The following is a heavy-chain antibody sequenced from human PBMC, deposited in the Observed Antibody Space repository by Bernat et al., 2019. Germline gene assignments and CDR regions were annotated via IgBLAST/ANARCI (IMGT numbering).Heavy chain of an antibody. Sequence: EVQLVESGGGLVKPGGSLRLSCAASGFTFGSYSMNWVRQAPGKGLEWVSSISSSSSYIYYADSVKGRFTISRDNAKNSLYLQMNSLRAEDTAVYYCARDLRSLYGDYRAFDYWGQGTLVTVSS. CDR2: ISSSSSYI. V-gene: IGHV3-21*01. CDR1: GFTFGSYS. D-gene: IGHD4-17*01. J-gene: IGHJ4*02. CDR3: ARDLRSLYGDYRAFDY.